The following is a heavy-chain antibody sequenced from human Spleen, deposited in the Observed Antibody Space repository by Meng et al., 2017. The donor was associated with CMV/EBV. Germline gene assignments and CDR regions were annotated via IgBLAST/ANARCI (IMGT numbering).Heavy chain of an antibody. CDR3: ARGETTSGLRFDP. D-gene: IGHD1/OR15-1a*01. V-gene: IGHV4-39*07. Sequence: GSLRLSCTVSGGSISNRSYFWGWIRQPPGKGLVWIGSIYYNGNTYYNPSLKSRVTISGDTSKNQFSLKLSSLTAADTALYYCARGETTSGLRFDPWGQGTLVTVSS. J-gene: IGHJ5*02. CDR1: GGSISNRSYF. CDR2: IYYNGNT.